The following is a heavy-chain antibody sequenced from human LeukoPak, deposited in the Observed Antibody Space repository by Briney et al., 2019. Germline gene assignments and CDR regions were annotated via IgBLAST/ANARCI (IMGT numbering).Heavy chain of an antibody. D-gene: IGHD1-26*01. V-gene: IGHV1-69*08. Sequence: ASVKVCCKASGGTFSSYTVSWVRQAPGQGLEWMGRIIPSLDRANYAQRVQGRVTITADKSTSTTYMELSSLRCEDTAVYYCARESGSYGDYYYYGMDVWGQGTTVTVSS. J-gene: IGHJ6*02. CDR3: ARESGSYGDYYYYGMDV. CDR1: GGTFSSYT. CDR2: IIPSLDRA.